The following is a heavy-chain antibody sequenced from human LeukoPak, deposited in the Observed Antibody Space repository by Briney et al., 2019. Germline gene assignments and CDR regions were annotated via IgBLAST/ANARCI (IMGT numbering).Heavy chain of an antibody. CDR3: AKNNRWNYERGYFDY. D-gene: IGHD1-7*01. V-gene: IGHV3-23*01. CDR1: GFTFSSYA. Sequence: GGSLRLSCAASGFTFSSYAMSWVRQAPGKGLEWVSAISGSGGSTYYADSVKGRFTISRDNSKNTLYLQMNSLRAEDTAVYYCAKNNRWNYERGYFDYWGQGTLVTVSS. J-gene: IGHJ4*02. CDR2: ISGSGGST.